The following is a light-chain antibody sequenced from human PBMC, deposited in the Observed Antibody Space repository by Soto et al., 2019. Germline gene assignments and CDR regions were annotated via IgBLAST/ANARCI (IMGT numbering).Light chain of an antibody. CDR1: QSVSNN. CDR2: GAS. Sequence: EIVLTQSPATLSVSPGERAALSCRASQSVSNNLAWYQQKPGQPPRLLIFGASTRATGIPARFSGSGSEAECALTISNLQSEDFAVYYCQQYSVWPLTFGGGTKVEIK. CDR3: QQYSVWPLT. V-gene: IGKV3D-15*01. J-gene: IGKJ4*01.